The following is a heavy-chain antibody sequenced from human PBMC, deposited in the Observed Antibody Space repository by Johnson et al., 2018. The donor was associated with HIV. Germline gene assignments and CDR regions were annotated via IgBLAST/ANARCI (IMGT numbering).Heavy chain of an antibody. CDR2: ISSSGSTI. V-gene: IGHV3-11*04. CDR1: GFIFSDYY. J-gene: IGHJ3*02. CDR3: AKSSSATYYGDAFDM. Sequence: QVQLVESGGGLVQPGGSLRLSCAASGFIFSDYYMTWIRQAPGKGLEWVSYISSSGSTIYYADSVKGRFTISRDNAKNSLYLQMNSLRPEDTAVYYCAKSSSATYYGDAFDMWGQGTMVTVSS. D-gene: IGHD3-10*01.